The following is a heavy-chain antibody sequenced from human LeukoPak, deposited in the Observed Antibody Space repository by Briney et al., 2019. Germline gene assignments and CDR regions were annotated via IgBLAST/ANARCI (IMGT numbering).Heavy chain of an antibody. V-gene: IGHV3-30*18. CDR2: ISYDGSNK. CDR3: AKDPRRYSRTGGYFDY. CDR1: GFTFSSYG. D-gene: IGHD6-13*01. J-gene: IGHJ4*02. Sequence: GRSLRPSCAASGFTFSSYGMHWVRQAPGKGLEWVAVISYDGSNKYYADSVKGRFTISRDNSKNTLYLQMISLRTEDTAVYYCAKDPRRYSRTGGYFDYWGQGTLVTVSS.